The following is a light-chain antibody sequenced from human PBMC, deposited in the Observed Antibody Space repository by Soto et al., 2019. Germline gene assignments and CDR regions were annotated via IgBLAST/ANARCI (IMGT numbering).Light chain of an antibody. CDR3: AAWDDSLNGPV. CDR1: SSNIGSNS. V-gene: IGLV1-44*01. CDR2: SNN. Sequence: QSVLTQPPSASGTPGQRVSISCSGSSSNIGSNSVNWYQQLPGTAPKLLIYSNNQRPSGFPDRISGSKSGTSASLAISGLQSEDEADYYCAAWDDSLNGPVFGTGTKVTVL. J-gene: IGLJ1*01.